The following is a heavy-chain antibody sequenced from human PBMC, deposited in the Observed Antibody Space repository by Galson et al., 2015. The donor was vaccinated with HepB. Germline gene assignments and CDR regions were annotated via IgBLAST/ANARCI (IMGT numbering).Heavy chain of an antibody. D-gene: IGHD5-18*01. CDR1: GFTFSSYG. CDR3: AKARGYSYGKIDY. J-gene: IGHJ4*02. CDR2: ISYDGSNK. V-gene: IGHV3-30*18. Sequence: SLRLSCAASGFTFSSYGMHWVRQAPGKGLEWVAVISYDGSNKYYADSVKGRFTISRDNSKNTLYLQMNSLRAEDTAVYYCAKARGYSYGKIDYWGQGTLVTVSS.